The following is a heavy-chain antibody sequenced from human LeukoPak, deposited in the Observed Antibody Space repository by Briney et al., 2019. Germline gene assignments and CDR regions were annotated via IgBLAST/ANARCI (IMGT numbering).Heavy chain of an antibody. J-gene: IGHJ4*02. CDR1: GYTLTELS. CDR2: FDPEDGET. CDR3: ATITIYDSSGYYYFDY. D-gene: IGHD3-22*01. V-gene: IGHV1-24*01. Sequence: GASVKVSCKVSGYTLTELSMHWVRQAPGKGLEWMGGFDPEDGETIYAQKFQGRVTMTEDTSTDTAYMELSSLRSEDTAVYYCATITIYDSSGYYYFDYWAREPWSPSPQ.